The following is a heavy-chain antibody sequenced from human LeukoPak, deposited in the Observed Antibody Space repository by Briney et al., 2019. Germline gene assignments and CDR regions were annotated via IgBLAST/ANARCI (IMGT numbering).Heavy chain of an antibody. CDR3: AKGPRAITGGPLDP. Sequence: GGSLRLSCAASGFNFTNYGMHWVRQAPGKGLEWVAVVSSDGSDEYYVDSVRGRFTISRDNSKNTLYLQMNSLRDEDTAVYYCAKGPRAITGGPLDPWGQGTLVTVSS. CDR1: GFNFTNYG. CDR2: VSSDGSDE. V-gene: IGHV3-30*18. J-gene: IGHJ5*02. D-gene: IGHD1-14*01.